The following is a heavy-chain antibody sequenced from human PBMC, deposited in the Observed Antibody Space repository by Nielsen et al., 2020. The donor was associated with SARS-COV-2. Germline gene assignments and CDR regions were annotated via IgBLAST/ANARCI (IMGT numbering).Heavy chain of an antibody. V-gene: IGHV4-4*02. J-gene: IGHJ4*02. CDR1: GGSISSSNW. CDR2: IYHNGST. Sequence: GSLRLSCAVSGGSISSSNWWSWVRQPPGKGLEWIGEIYHNGSTNYNPSLKSRVTISVDKSKNQFSLKLSSVTAADTAVYYCASILTGYFDYWGQGTLVTVSS. CDR3: ASILTGYFDY. D-gene: IGHD1-20*01.